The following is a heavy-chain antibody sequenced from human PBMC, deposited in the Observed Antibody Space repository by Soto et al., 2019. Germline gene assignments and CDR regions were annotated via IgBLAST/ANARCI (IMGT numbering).Heavy chain of an antibody. Sequence: ASVKVSCKASGDTFTSYDIYWVRQATGQGLEWMGWMNPSTGNSDYAQKFQGRVTMTRDTSISTAHMELSSLRSEDTAVYYCATPAETNCWYGCGANKYYFDFWGQGTLVTVSS. CDR3: ATPAETNCWYGCGANKYYFDF. D-gene: IGHD2-21*01. V-gene: IGHV1-8*01. J-gene: IGHJ4*02. CDR2: MNPSTGNS. CDR1: GDTFTSYD.